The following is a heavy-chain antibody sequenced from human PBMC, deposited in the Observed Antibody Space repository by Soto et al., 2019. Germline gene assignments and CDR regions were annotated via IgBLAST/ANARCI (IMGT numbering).Heavy chain of an antibody. Sequence: SEPLSLTCTVSSGSISVTNVFWGWVRQPPGKGLEWIGNIDYSGTAYFSPSLATRVTFHVDTSKNQFSLTLYSVTAADTAVYYCARITGRHLDYWGQGILVTVSS. V-gene: IGHV4-39*01. CDR3: ARITGRHLDY. J-gene: IGHJ4*02. CDR1: SGSISVTNVF. D-gene: IGHD1-20*01. CDR2: IDYSGTA.